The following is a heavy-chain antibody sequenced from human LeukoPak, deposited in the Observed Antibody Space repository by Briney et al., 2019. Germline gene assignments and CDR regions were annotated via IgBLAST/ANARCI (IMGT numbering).Heavy chain of an antibody. CDR1: GFTFSSYS. D-gene: IGHD5-12*01. CDR3: ARVGYSGWNLEY. CDR2: ISSRSSYI. J-gene: IGHJ4*02. V-gene: IGHV3-21*01. Sequence: PGGSLRLSCAASGFTFSSYSMNWVCQAPGTGLGWVSSISSRSSYIYYAASVKGRFTISRDNAKNSLYMQMNSLRAEDTAMYYCARVGYSGWNLEYWGQGTLVTVSS.